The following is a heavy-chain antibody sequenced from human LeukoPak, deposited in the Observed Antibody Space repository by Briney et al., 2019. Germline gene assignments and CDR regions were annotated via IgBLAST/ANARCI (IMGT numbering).Heavy chain of an antibody. Sequence: SVKVYCKASGGTFRSSAITWVRQAPGQRFEWLGQISPIFGIADYAQKFQGRLTITTDESTSTAYLELSGLRSEDTALYYCAKTGVEYASSSGVLDSWGQGTLVTVSS. CDR1: GGTFRSSA. J-gene: IGHJ4*02. CDR2: ISPIFGIA. D-gene: IGHD6-6*01. V-gene: IGHV1-69*05. CDR3: AKTGVEYASSSGVLDS.